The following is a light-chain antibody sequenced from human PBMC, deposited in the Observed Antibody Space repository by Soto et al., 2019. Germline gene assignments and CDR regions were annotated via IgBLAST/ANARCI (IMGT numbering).Light chain of an antibody. Sequence: EIVMTQSPATLCESPGERATLSCRASQSVNSNYLAWYQQKPGQAPRLLIYGISKRATDIPDRFSGSGSGTEFTLTISSLQPEDFATYYCQQHGQWPITFGQGTRLEIK. CDR3: QQHGQWPIT. CDR1: QSVNSN. J-gene: IGKJ5*01. CDR2: GIS. V-gene: IGKV3D-15*01.